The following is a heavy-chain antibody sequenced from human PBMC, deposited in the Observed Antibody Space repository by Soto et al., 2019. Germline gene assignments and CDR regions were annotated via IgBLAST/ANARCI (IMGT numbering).Heavy chain of an antibody. Sequence: QVQLVQSGAEVKKPGASVKVSCKASGYTFTNFGISWVRQAPGQGLEWMGWISAYNGNTNYAQNFQGRVTMTTDTSPSTADMELRSLRSDDTAVYCWARGGTPIDYWGQGTLVTVSS. D-gene: IGHD3-16*01. CDR2: ISAYNGNT. J-gene: IGHJ4*02. CDR1: GYTFTNFG. V-gene: IGHV1-18*01. CDR3: ARGGTPIDY.